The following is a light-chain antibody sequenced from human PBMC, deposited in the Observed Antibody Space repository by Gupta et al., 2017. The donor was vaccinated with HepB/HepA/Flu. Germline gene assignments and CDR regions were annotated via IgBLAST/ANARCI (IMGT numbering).Light chain of an antibody. V-gene: IGLV2-14*03. CDR3: SADTSSGTWV. J-gene: IGLJ3*02. CDR2: NVH. CDR1: SSDIGIYNY. Sequence: QSALTQPASVSGSPGQWTTISCTGSSSDIGIYNYISWFQQPPAKAPNVAISNVHERPSGVANRFSGSKSGNTASLIISGLQAEDEADYYCSADTSSGTWVFGGGTKLTGL.